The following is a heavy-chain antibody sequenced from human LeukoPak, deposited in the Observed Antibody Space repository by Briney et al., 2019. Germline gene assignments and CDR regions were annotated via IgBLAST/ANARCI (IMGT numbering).Heavy chain of an antibody. Sequence: PSETLSLTCTVSGGSISSYYWSWIRQPPGKGLEWIGYIYYSGSTNYNPSLKSRVTISVDTSKNQFSLKLSSVTAADTAVYYCARYRAAAGIDYWGQGTLVTV. CDR2: IYYSGST. D-gene: IGHD6-13*01. V-gene: IGHV4-59*01. J-gene: IGHJ4*02. CDR3: ARYRAAAGIDY. CDR1: GGSISSYY.